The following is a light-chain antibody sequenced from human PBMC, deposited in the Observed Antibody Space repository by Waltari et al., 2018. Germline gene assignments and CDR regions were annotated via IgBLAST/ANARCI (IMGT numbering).Light chain of an antibody. J-gene: IGLJ3*02. CDR2: RDDQGSD. CDR1: WSNIGNKG. Sequence: QSVLTQPPSGSGIPGQRVTSSGSGCWSNIGNKGGTWYQQLPGTAPKTLIYRDDQGSDQRAPGVPGRFSGSRSGPSASRAISGLQSDDAADYYCATRDYSLNGWVFGGGTKLPVL. V-gene: IGLV1-44*01. CDR3: ATRDYSLNGWV.